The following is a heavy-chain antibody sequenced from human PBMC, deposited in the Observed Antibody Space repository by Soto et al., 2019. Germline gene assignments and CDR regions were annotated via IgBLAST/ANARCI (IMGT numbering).Heavy chain of an antibody. CDR2: IIPFATTP. J-gene: IGHJ5*02. Sequence: QVQLVQSGAEVKKPGSSVKVSCKASGGSYAISWVRQAPGQGLEWMGGIIPFATTPHYAQKFRGRVTITADESTGTAYMELSRLRYEDTAVYYCARDSATGWLRGWLDPWGQGTLVTVSA. D-gene: IGHD6-19*01. CDR1: GGSYA. CDR3: ARDSATGWLRGWLDP. V-gene: IGHV1-69*12.